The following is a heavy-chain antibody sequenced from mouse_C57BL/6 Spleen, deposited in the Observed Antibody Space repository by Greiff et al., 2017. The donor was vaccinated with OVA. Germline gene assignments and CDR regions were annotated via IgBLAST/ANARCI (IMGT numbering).Heavy chain of an antibody. J-gene: IGHJ3*01. Sequence: QVQLQQPGAELVRPGSSVKLSCKASGYTFTSYWMHWVKQRPIQGLEWIGNIDPSDSETHYNQKCKDKATLTVDKSSSTAYMQLSSLTSEDSAVYYCVCAYGSSRRFAYWGQGTLVTVSA. D-gene: IGHD1-1*01. CDR3: VCAYGSSRRFAY. CDR1: GYTFTSYW. V-gene: IGHV1-52*01. CDR2: IDPSDSET.